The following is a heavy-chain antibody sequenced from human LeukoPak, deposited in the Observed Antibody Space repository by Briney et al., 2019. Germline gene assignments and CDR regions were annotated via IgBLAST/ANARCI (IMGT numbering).Heavy chain of an antibody. D-gene: IGHD6-13*01. J-gene: IGHJ4*02. Sequence: PGGSLRLSCAASGFSVSDNYMSWVRQAPGKGLEWVAVVSSDGSIKYYADSGKGRFTISRDTSKNTVYLQMNSLGTEDTAFYYCARGYSSSWLGYFDYWGQGTLVTVSS. CDR1: GFSVSDNY. CDR3: ARGYSSSWLGYFDY. V-gene: IGHV3-30*03. CDR2: VSSDGSIK.